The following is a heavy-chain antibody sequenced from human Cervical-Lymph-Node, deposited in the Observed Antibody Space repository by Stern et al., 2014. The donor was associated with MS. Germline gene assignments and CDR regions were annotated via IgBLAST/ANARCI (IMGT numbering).Heavy chain of an antibody. CDR2: IGSSGDYI. Sequence: EVQLVESGGGLVKPGGSLRLSCAASGITFSSYSMNWVRQAPGKGLEWVSSIGSSGDYIYYADSVKGRFTISRDNAKSSLYLQMNGLRAEDAAVYYGASHRDGFNPFDYWGRGTLVIVSS. V-gene: IGHV3-21*01. CDR1: GITFSSYS. D-gene: IGHD5-24*01. J-gene: IGHJ4*02. CDR3: ASHRDGFNPFDY.